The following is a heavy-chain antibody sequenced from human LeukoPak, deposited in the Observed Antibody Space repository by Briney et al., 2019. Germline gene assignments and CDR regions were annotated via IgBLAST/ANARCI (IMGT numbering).Heavy chain of an antibody. CDR2: IYSGGST. CDR1: GFTFSSNY. Sequence: GGSLRLSCAASGFTFSSNYMSWVRQAPGKGLEWVSVIYSGGSTYCADSVKGRFTISSDNSKNTLYLQMNSLRAEDTAVYYCARRYCSGGSCYFDYWGQGTLVTVSS. CDR3: ARRYCSGGSCYFDY. D-gene: IGHD2-15*01. J-gene: IGHJ4*02. V-gene: IGHV3-53*01.